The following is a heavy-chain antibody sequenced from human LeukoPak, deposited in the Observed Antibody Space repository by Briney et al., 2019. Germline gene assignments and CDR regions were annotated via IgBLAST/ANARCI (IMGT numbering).Heavy chain of an antibody. CDR3: ASQSYYYDSSGYYPTYYFDY. D-gene: IGHD3-22*01. V-gene: IGHV3-7*01. Sequence: PGGSLRLSCAASGFTFGSYWMSWVRQAPGKGLEWVANIKQDGSEKYYVDSVKGRFTISRDNAKNSLYLQMNSLRAEDTAVYYCASQSYYYDSSGYYPTYYFDYWGQGTLVTVSS. J-gene: IGHJ4*02. CDR1: GFTFGSYW. CDR2: IKQDGSEK.